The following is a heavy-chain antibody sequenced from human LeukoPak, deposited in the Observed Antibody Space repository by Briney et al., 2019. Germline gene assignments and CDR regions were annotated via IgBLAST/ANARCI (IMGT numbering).Heavy chain of an antibody. CDR1: GFTFGDYA. D-gene: IGHD5-24*01. CDR2: IRSKAYGGTT. CDR3: TRERWLPDDAFDI. J-gene: IGHJ3*02. Sequence: PGGSLRLSCTASGFTFGDYAMSWVRQAPGRGLEWVGFIRSKAYGGTTEYAASVKGRFTISRDDSKSIAYLQMNSLKTEDTAVYYCTRERWLPDDAFDIWGQGTMVTVSS. V-gene: IGHV3-49*04.